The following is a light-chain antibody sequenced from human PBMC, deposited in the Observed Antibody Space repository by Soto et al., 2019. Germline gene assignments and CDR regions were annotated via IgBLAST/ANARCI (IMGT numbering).Light chain of an antibody. V-gene: IGKV4-1*01. CDR3: QQYDSTPPT. CDR1: QSVLYSSNNKNY. Sequence: DIVMTQSPDSLAVSLGERATINCKSSQSVLYSSNNKNYLAWYQQKPGQPPKLLIYWASTRESGVPDRFSSRGSGTDFTLTRSSLQADDVAVYYCQQYDSTPPTVGQGTKVAIK. CDR2: WAS. J-gene: IGKJ1*01.